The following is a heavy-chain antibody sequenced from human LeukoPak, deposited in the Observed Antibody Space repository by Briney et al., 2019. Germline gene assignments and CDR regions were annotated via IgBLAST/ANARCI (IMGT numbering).Heavy chain of an antibody. V-gene: IGHV1-69*05. Sequence: SVKVSCKASGGTFSSYAISWVRQAPGQGLEWMGGIIPIFGTANYAQKFQGRVTITTDESTCTAYMELSSLRSEDTAVYYCALNPQPNYYGSGSSLWGYYYYYMDVWGKGTTVTVSS. CDR2: IIPIFGTA. J-gene: IGHJ6*03. CDR1: GGTFSSYA. D-gene: IGHD3-10*01. CDR3: ALNPQPNYYGSGSSLWGYYYYYMDV.